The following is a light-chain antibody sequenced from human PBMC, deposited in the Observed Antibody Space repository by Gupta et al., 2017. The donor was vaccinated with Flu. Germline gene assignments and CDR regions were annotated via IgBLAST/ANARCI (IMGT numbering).Light chain of an antibody. Sequence: ERATLSCRASQSVSSSYLAWYQQKPGQAPRLLIYGASSRATGIPDRFSGSGSGTDFTLTISRLDPEDFAVYYCQQYGSSPGAFGQGTKVEIK. J-gene: IGKJ1*01. CDR3: QQYGSSPGA. V-gene: IGKV3-20*01. CDR1: QSVSSSY. CDR2: GAS.